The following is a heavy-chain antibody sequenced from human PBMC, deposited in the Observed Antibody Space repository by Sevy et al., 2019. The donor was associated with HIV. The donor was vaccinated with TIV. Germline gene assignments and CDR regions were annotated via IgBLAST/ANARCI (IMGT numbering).Heavy chain of an antibody. CDR3: ARHWRITMVRGTLGYYYYYMDV. Sequence: GESLKISCKGSGYSFTSYWIGWVRQMPGKGLEWMGIIYPGDSDTRYSPSFQGQVTISADKSISTAYLQWGSLKASDTAMYYCARHWRITMVRGTLGYYYYYMDVWGKGTTVTVSS. J-gene: IGHJ6*03. D-gene: IGHD3-10*01. CDR1: GYSFTSYW. CDR2: IYPGDSDT. V-gene: IGHV5-51*01.